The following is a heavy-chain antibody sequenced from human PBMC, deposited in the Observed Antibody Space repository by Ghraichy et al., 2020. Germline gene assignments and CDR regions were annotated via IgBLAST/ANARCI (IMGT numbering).Heavy chain of an antibody. CDR1: GASITSSDYY. CDR2: ISYRGNT. J-gene: IGHJ6*02. CDR3: ASIYTVRQPACGISRRVVPVDYYDIDV. Sequence: SETLSLTCTVSGASITSSDYYWGWIRQPPGKGLEWIGSISYRGNTYYNPSLISRVTISVDTSKNHFSLRLTSVTAAATAVYFCASIYTVRQPACGISRRVVPVDYYDIDVWGQGTTVTVSS. D-gene: IGHD3-3*01. V-gene: IGHV4-39*02.